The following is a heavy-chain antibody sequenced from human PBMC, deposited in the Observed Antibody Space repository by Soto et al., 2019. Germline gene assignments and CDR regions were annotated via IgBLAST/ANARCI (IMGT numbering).Heavy chain of an antibody. D-gene: IGHD4-4*01. CDR1: GLTFSSYA. CDR3: ARPLWRDDYNWGYFDL. V-gene: IGHV3-30-3*01. CDR2: ISYDGSNK. J-gene: IGHJ2*01. Sequence: QVQLVESGGGVVQPGRSLRLSCAASGLTFSSYAMHWVRQAPRKGLEWVAVISYDGSNKYYADSVKGRFTISRDNSKNTLYLQMNSLRLEDTAVYYCARPLWRDDYNWGYFDLWGRGTLVTVSS.